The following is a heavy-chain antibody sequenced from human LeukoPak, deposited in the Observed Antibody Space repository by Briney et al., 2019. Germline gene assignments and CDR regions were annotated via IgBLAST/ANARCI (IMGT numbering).Heavy chain of an antibody. CDR2: ISTSGGST. J-gene: IGHJ4*02. CDR3: AIMHPYYDGSGYWVQ. D-gene: IGHD3-22*01. V-gene: IGHV3-23*01. CDR1: GFTFSSYA. Sequence: GGSLRLSCAASGFTFSSYAMSWVRQAPGKGLEWVSGISTSGGSTSYADSVKGRFTVSRDNPRNTLYMQINSLRAEDTALYYCAIMHPYYDGSGYWVQWGQGTLVTVSS.